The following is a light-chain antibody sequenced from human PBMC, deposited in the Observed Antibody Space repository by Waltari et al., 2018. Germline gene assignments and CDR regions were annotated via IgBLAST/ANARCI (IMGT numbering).Light chain of an antibody. CDR3: QQYGNSPPFS. V-gene: IGKV3-20*01. Sequence: EIVLTQSPGTLSLSPGERATLSCRASQSVSSSYLAWYQQKPGQAPRLLFYGVSYRATGIPDRFSGSGSGTDFTLTISRLEPEDFAVYYCQQYGNSPPFSFGPGTKVDIK. CDR1: QSVSSSY. CDR2: GVS. J-gene: IGKJ3*01.